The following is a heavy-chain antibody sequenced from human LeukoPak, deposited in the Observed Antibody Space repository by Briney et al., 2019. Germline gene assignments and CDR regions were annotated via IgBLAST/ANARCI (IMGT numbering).Heavy chain of an antibody. V-gene: IGHV1-69*13. J-gene: IGHJ5*02. CDR1: GGTFSSYA. CDR3: ARVMVVTIFEVVIGYNWFDP. D-gene: IGHD3-3*01. CDR2: IIPIFGTA. Sequence: RASVKVSCKASGGTFSSYAISWVRRAPGQGLEWMGGIIPIFGTANYAQKFQGRVTITADESTSTAYMELSSLRSEDTAVYYCARVMVVTIFEVVIGYNWFDPWGQGTLVTVSS.